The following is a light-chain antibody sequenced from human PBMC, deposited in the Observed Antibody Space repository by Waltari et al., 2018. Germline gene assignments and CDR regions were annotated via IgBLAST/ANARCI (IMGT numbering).Light chain of an antibody. J-gene: IGKJ4*01. CDR3: QQYYSYFT. CDR1: QSIGSL. Sequence: DIQMTQSPSTLSASVGDRVTITCRASQSIGSLLAWYQQKPGKAPKLLICDASSLESGVPSRFSGSGSGTEFTLTINSLHPDDFATYSCQQYYSYFTFGGGAKVEIK. V-gene: IGKV1-5*01. CDR2: DAS.